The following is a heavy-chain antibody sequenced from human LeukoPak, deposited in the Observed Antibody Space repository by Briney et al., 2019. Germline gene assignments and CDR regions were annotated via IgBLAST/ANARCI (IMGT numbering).Heavy chain of an antibody. D-gene: IGHD3-10*01. J-gene: IGHJ4*02. V-gene: IGHV1-2*02. Sequence: GASVKVSCKASGYTFTAYYMHWVRQAPGQGLEWMGWINPSSGGTNYAQKFQGRVIMTRDTSISTAYMELSRLRSDDTAVYYCASPSNYGSESQLNYWGQGTLVTVSS. CDR3: ASPSNYGSESQLNY. CDR2: INPSSGGT. CDR1: GYTFTAYY.